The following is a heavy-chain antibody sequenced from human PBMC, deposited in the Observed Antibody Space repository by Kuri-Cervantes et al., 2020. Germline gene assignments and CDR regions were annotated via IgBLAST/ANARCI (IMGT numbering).Heavy chain of an antibody. CDR1: GGSVSSGSYY. CDR2: IYYSGST. V-gene: IGHV4-61*01. CDR3: AREASNYYDSSGRGSDL. Sequence: SETLSLTCTVSGGSVSSGSYYWSWIRQPPGKGLEWIGYIYYSGSTNYNPSLKSRVTISVDTSKNQFSLKLSSVTAADTAVYYCAREASNYYDSSGRGSDLWGRGTLVTVSS. J-gene: IGHJ2*01. D-gene: IGHD3-22*01.